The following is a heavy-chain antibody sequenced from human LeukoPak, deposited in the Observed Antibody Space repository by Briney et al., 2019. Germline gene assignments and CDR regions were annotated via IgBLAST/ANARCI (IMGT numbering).Heavy chain of an antibody. V-gene: IGHV3-9*03. J-gene: IGHJ4*02. CDR1: GFTLDDYA. D-gene: IGHD4-17*01. CDR2: ICWNSCSI. Sequence: GGSLRLSCAASGFTLDDYAMHWVRHAPGKGLGWVSGICWNSCSIGYADSVKGRFTISRDNANNSLYQQMNSLRAEDMALYYCAKAGPPLDYGDYFDYWGQGTLATVSS. CDR3: AKAGPPLDYGDYFDY.